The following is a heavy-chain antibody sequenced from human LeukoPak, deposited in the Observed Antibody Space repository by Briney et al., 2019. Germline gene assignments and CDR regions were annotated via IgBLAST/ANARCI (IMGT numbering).Heavy chain of an antibody. V-gene: IGHV3-74*01. D-gene: IGHD5-18*01. CDR2: INTDGSST. CDR1: GFTFSSYW. J-gene: IGHJ3*02. CDR3: ARVGYSYGYGFDAFDI. Sequence: GGSLRLSCAASGFTFSSYWMHWVRQAPGKGLVWVSRINTDGSSTSYADPVKGRFTISRDNAKNTLYLQMNSLRAEDTAVYYCARVGYSYGYGFDAFDIWGQGTMVTVSS.